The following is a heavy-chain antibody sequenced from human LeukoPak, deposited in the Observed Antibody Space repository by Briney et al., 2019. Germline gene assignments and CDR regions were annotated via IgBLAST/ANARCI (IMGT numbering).Heavy chain of an antibody. CDR2: ISSTGGTT. CDR1: GITFSSYG. V-gene: IGHV3-23*01. Sequence: GGSLRLSCAASGITFSSYGMSWVRQAPGKGLEWVSSISSTGGTTYYTDSVKGRFTISRDNSKNTLYLQMNSLRAEDTAIYYCAKNGDRGAYCTGGTCYPYFYYYMDVWGKGTTVTI. CDR3: AKNGDRGAYCTGGTCYPYFYYYMDV. D-gene: IGHD2-15*01. J-gene: IGHJ6*03.